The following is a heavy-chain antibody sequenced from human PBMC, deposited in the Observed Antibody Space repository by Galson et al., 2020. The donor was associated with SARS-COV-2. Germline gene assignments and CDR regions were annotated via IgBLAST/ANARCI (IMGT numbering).Heavy chain of an antibody. V-gene: IGHV1-24*01. Sequence: DSVQLSCRVTGYTITELSMHWLQQDPGKGLAWKGDFDPEDGEKIYAQKFQGRVTMTEDTSTDKAYMELSSLSSEHTAVYYYATTRAPNYGSSGYNNWFYPWGQGTLVTVSS. CDR1: GYTITELS. CDR2: FDPEDGEK. J-gene: IGHJ5*02. CDR3: ATTRAPNYGSSGYNNWFYP. D-gene: IGHD3-22*01.